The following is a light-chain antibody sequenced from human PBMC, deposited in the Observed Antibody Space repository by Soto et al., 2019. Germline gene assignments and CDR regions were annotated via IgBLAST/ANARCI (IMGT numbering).Light chain of an antibody. Sequence: SYELTQPPSVSVSPGQTARITCSGDALPKQYAYWYQQKPGQAPVVVIYKDNERPSGIPERFSGSTSGTTVTLTISGVQAEDEADYFCQSSDSSGRYPYVFXSGTKV. J-gene: IGLJ1*01. CDR1: ALPKQY. V-gene: IGLV3-25*02. CDR2: KDN. CDR3: QSSDSSGRYPYV.